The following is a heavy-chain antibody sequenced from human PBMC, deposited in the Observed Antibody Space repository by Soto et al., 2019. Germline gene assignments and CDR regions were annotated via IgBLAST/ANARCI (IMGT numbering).Heavy chain of an antibody. CDR2: TYYSGRT. V-gene: IGHV4-31*03. CDR1: GGSISSGGYY. D-gene: IGHD3-10*01. J-gene: IGHJ5*02. CDR3: ARSVTP. Sequence: QVQLQESGPGLVKPSQTLSLTCTVSGGSISSGGYYWSWIRQHPGKGLEWIGYTYYSGRTYYNPALRSRVTMSVATAKNQFSLKLSSVTAAATAVYYCARSVTPWGQGTLVTVSS.